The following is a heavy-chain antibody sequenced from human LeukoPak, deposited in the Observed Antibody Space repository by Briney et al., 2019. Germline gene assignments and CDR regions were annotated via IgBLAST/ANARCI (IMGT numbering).Heavy chain of an antibody. CDR1: SFTVSSNY. Sequence: GGSLRLSCAASSFTVSSNYMTWVRQAPGKGLEWVSIIYSGGSTYYADSVKGRFTISRDISKNTLYLQMNSLRAEDTAVYYCASLPSGDYWGEGALVTVSS. J-gene: IGHJ4*02. D-gene: IGHD3-10*01. CDR2: IYSGGST. CDR3: ASLPSGDY. V-gene: IGHV3-66*01.